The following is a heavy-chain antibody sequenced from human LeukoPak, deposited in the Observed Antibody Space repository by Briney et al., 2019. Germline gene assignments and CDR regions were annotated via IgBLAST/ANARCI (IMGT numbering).Heavy chain of an antibody. V-gene: IGHV3-7*03. CDR1: GSALSSHW. Sequence: QTGGSLRLSCAASGSALSSHWMTWVRQVPGRGPEWVANVNRDGSETYYLDSVKGRFTISKDNAKNSLYLQMNSLRAEDTALYHCARNNGMDVWGQGTTVIVSS. CDR3: ARNNGMDV. J-gene: IGHJ6*02. CDR2: VNRDGSET.